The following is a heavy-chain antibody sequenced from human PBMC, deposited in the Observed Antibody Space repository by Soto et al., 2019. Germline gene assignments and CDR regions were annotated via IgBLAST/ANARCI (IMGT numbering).Heavy chain of an antibody. D-gene: IGHD3-10*01. J-gene: IGHJ4*02. V-gene: IGHV3-23*01. Sequence: HPGGSLRLSCAASGFTFSSYAMRWVRQAPGKGLEWVSAISGSGGSTYYADSVKGRFTISRDNSKNTLYLQMNSLRAEDTAVYYCAKVTPYIMVRVTYYFDYWGQGTLVTVSS. CDR2: ISGSGGST. CDR1: GFTFSSYA. CDR3: AKVTPYIMVRVTYYFDY.